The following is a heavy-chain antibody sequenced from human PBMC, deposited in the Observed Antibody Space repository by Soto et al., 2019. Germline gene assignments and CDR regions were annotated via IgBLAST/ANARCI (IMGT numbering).Heavy chain of an antibody. CDR1: GFTFSDYY. V-gene: IGHV3-11*05. J-gene: IGHJ4*02. CDR3: ATDLPYYGISGGWPRD. D-gene: IGHD3-3*01. Sequence: QVHLVESGGGLVKPGGSLRLSCAASGFTFSDYYMRWIRQAPGKGREWISYISSHSTFTSYADSVKGRFTISRDNAKNSRYLPMITLRAADTAVYYCATDLPYYGISGGWPRDWGQRTLVTVSS. CDR2: ISSHSTFT.